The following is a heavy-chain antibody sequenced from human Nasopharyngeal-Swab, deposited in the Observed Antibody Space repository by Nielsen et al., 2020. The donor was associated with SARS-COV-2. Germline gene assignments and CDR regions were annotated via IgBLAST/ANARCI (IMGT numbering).Heavy chain of an antibody. CDR1: AFTFSGYW. CDR3: ARVPGGYDSSGYYFDQ. V-gene: IGHV3-7*01. D-gene: IGHD3-22*01. J-gene: IGHJ4*02. CDR2: IKQDGSEK. Sequence: GVLKISCAASAFTFSGYWMNWVRQAPGKGLEWVASIKQDGSEKYYVDSVKGRFTISRDNAKNSLYLQMNSLRVEDTAVYYCARVPGGYDSSGYYFDQWGQGTLVTVSS.